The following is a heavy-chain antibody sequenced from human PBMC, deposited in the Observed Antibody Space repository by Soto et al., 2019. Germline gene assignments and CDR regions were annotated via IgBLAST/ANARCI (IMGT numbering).Heavy chain of an antibody. Sequence: QVQLVQSGAEVKKPGSSVKVSCKASGGTFSSYAINWVRQAPGQGLEWMGGIIPFFGTANYAQKFQDRVTITADKSTSTAYMELPSLGSEDTAVYYCARVCRNSRLWFGESTDYWGQGTLVTVSS. CDR1: GGTFSSYA. J-gene: IGHJ4*02. D-gene: IGHD3-10*01. CDR2: IIPFFGTA. CDR3: ARVCRNSRLWFGESTDY. V-gene: IGHV1-69*06.